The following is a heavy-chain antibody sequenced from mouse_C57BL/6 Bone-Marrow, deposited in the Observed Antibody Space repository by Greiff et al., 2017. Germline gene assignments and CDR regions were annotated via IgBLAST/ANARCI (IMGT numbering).Heavy chain of an antibody. J-gene: IGHJ3*01. CDR3: AKVTTVVEGFAY. Sequence: VKLKQSGPGLVAPSQSLSITCTVSGFSLTSYGVSWVRQPPGKGLEWLGVIWGDGSTNYHSARISRLSISKDNSKSQVDLKLNGLQTDDTATYYCAKVTTVVEGFAYWGQGTLVTVSA. D-gene: IGHD1-1*01. CDR2: IWGDGST. CDR1: GFSLTSYG. V-gene: IGHV2-3*01.